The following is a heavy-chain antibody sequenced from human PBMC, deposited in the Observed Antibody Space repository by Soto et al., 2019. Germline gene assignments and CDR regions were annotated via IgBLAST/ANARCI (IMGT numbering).Heavy chain of an antibody. J-gene: IGHJ3*02. V-gene: IGHV3-33*01. CDR1: GFTFSSYG. D-gene: IGHD4-17*01. CDR2: IWYDGSNK. Sequence: WGSLRISCAPSGFTFSSYGMHWARQAPGKGLEWVAVIWYDGSNKVYADSVKGRFTISRDNSKNTLYLQMNSLRAEDTAVYYCARDLSGDYGALDTWGQGTMVTVSS. CDR3: ARDLSGDYGALDT.